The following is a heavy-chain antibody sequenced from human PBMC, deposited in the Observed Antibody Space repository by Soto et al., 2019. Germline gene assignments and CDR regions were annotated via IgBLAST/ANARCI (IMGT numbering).Heavy chain of an antibody. CDR1: GGFVNSDTHS. V-gene: IGHV4-61*01. CDR2: IYSGGST. J-gene: IGHJ6*02. CDR3: ARFVRSCSATTCSTRADV. Sequence: QVQLQESGPGLVKPSETLSLTCTVSGGFVNSDTHSWSWIRQTPGKRLEWIGFIYSGGSTKNPSLRSRVTMSVDTSKNQFSLKLRSVIVADTAVYHCARFVRSCSATTCSTRADVWGPGITVTVSS. D-gene: IGHD2-2*01.